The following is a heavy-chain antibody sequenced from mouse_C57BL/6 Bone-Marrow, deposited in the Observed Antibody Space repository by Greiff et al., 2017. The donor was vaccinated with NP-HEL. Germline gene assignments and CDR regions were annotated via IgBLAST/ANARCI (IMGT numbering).Heavy chain of an antibody. Sequence: VQLKESGPGLVKPSQSLSLTCSVTGYSITSGYYWNWIRQFPGNKLEWMGYISYDGSNNYNPSLKNRISITRDTSKNQFFLKLNSVTTEDTATYYCARDGIYYYGSSYAYWGQGTLVTVSA. J-gene: IGHJ3*01. D-gene: IGHD1-1*01. CDR2: ISYDGSN. CDR3: ARDGIYYYGSSYAY. CDR1: GYSITSGYY. V-gene: IGHV3-6*01.